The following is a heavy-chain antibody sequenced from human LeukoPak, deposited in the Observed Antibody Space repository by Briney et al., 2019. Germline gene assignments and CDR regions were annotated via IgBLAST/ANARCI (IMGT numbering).Heavy chain of an antibody. CDR3: ARGGYDSSGYHDNYFDY. J-gene: IGHJ4*02. Sequence: SETLSLTCTVSGGSISSYYWNWIRQPPGKGLEWIGRVFYSGSTNYNPSLKSRVTTSVDTFKNQFSLKLSSVTAADTAVYYCARGGYDSSGYHDNYFDYWGQGTLVTVSS. CDR2: VFYSGST. D-gene: IGHD3-22*01. V-gene: IGHV4-59*01. CDR1: GGSISSYY.